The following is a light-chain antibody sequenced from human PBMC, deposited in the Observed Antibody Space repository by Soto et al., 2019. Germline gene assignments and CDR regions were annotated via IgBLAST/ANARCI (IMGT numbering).Light chain of an antibody. CDR1: QSVRNY. Sequence: IVMTQSPATLSVSPGERATLSCRASQSVRNYLAWYQQRPGQAPRLLIFGASTRATDIPARFSGSGSGTEFTLTISSLQSEDFAGYYCQQYNNWPRTFGQGTKVEIK. V-gene: IGKV3-15*01. J-gene: IGKJ1*01. CDR2: GAS. CDR3: QQYNNWPRT.